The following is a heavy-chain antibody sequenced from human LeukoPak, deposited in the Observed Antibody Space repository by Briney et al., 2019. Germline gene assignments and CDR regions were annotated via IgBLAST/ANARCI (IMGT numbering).Heavy chain of an antibody. CDR1: GYTFTCYY. D-gene: IGHD6-13*01. Sequence: GASVKVSCKASGYTFTCYYMHWVRQAPGQGLEWMGRINPNSGGTNYAQKFQGRVTMTRDTSISTAYMELSRLRSDDTAVYYCARDLMSRNSSWSRASLGYWGQGTLVTVSS. CDR3: ARDLMSRNSSWSRASLGY. CDR2: INPNSGGT. V-gene: IGHV1-2*06. J-gene: IGHJ4*02.